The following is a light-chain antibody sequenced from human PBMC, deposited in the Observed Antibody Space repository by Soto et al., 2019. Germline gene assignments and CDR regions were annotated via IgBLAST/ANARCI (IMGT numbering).Light chain of an antibody. Sequence: QSALTQPASVSGSPGQSIAISCTGTSSDVGAYNYVSWYQQHPGKAPKLMIYDVSNRPSGASDRFSGSKSGNTASLTISGLKNEDEADYYCTSYTSSSTYVFGTGTKVXVL. CDR1: SSDVGAYNY. V-gene: IGLV2-14*01. CDR2: DVS. J-gene: IGLJ1*01. CDR3: TSYTSSSTYV.